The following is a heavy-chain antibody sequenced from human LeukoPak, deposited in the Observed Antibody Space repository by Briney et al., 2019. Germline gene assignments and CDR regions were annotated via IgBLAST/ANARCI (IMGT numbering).Heavy chain of an antibody. CDR2: ISYDGSNK. Sequence: GRSLRLSCAASGFTFSSYGMHWVRQAPGKGLEWVAVISYDGSNKYYADSVNGRFTISRDNSKNTLYLQMNSLRAEDTAVYYWGEGAGFIWVGGPNGGGFDIWGQGTMVTVSS. CDR3: GEGAGFIWVGGPNGGGFDI. CDR1: GFTFSSYG. V-gene: IGHV3-30*18. D-gene: IGHD3-10*01. J-gene: IGHJ3*02.